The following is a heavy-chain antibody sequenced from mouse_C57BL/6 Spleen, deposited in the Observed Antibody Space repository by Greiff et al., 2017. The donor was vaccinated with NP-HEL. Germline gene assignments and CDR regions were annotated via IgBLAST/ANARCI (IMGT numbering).Heavy chain of an antibody. D-gene: IGHD2-4*01. CDR2: INPNNGGT. CDR3: VYDYERYYAMDY. J-gene: IGHJ4*01. Sequence: VQLQQSGPELVKPGASVKISCKASGYTFTDYYMNWVKQSHGKSLEWIGDINPNNGGTSYNQKFKGKATLTVDKSSSTAYMELRSLTSEDSAVYYCVYDYERYYAMDYWGQGTTVTVSS. V-gene: IGHV1-26*01. CDR1: GYTFTDYY.